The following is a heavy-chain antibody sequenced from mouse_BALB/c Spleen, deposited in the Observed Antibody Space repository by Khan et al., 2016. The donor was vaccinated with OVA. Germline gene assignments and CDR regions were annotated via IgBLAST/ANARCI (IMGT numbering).Heavy chain of an antibody. Sequence: QVQLKQSGPGLVQPSQSLSITCTVSGFSLTTYGVHWVRQSPGKGLEWLGLIWSGGNTDYNAAFLSRLSITKDNSKSQVFFKMNSLQADDTAMYYCARNSYMYDFTYWGQGTLVTVSA. CDR3: ARNSYMYDFTY. CDR2: IWSGGNT. V-gene: IGHV2-2*01. CDR1: GFSLTTYG. D-gene: IGHD2-14*01. J-gene: IGHJ3*01.